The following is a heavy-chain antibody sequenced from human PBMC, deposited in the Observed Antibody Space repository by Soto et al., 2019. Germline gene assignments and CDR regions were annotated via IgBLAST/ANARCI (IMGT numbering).Heavy chain of an antibody. CDR2: IIPIFGTA. CDR3: ARGKVKYGDSERFDY. J-gene: IGHJ4*02. D-gene: IGHD4-17*01. CDR1: GGTFSSYA. Sequence: GASVKVSCKASGGTFSSYAISWVRQAPGQGLEWMGGIIPIFGTANYAQKFQGRVTITADESTSTAYMELSSLRSEDTAVYYCARGKVKYGDSERFDYWGQGTLVTVSS. V-gene: IGHV1-69*13.